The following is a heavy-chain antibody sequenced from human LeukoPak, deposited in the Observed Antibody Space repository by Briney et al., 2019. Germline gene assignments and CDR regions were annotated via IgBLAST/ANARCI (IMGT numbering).Heavy chain of an antibody. CDR1: GGTFSSYA. D-gene: IGHD3-3*01. CDR2: IIPILGMA. Sequence: SVKVSCKASGGTFSSYAISWVRQAPGQGLEWMGRIIPILGMANYAQKFQGRVTITADKSTSTAYMELSSLRSEDTAVYYCAADFELYAFDIWGQGTMVTVSS. V-gene: IGHV1-69*04. CDR3: AADFELYAFDI. J-gene: IGHJ3*02.